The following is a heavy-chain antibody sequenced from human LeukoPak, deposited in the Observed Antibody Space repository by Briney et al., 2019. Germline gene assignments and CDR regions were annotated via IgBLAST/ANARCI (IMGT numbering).Heavy chain of an antibody. D-gene: IGHD2-2*01. CDR3: ARIVVVPAVMNDD. CDR1: GFTFSSYG. V-gene: IGHV3-30*02. Sequence: QPGGSLRLSCAASGFTFSSYGMHWVRQAPGKGLEWVAFIRYDGSNKYYADSVKGRFTISRDNSKNTLYLQMNSLRAEDTAVYYCARIVVVPAVMNDDWGQGTLVTVSS. CDR2: IRYDGSNK. J-gene: IGHJ4*02.